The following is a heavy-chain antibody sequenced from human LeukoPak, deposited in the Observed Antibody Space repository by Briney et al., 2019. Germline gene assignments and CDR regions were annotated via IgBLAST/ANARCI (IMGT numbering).Heavy chain of an antibody. CDR2: INHSGST. J-gene: IGHJ3*02. D-gene: IGHD3-22*01. V-gene: IGHV4-34*01. CDR3: ARGPMIGAFDI. CDR1: GGSFSGYY. Sequence: SETLSLTCAVYGGSFSGYYWSWIRQPPGKGLEWIGEINHSGSTNYNPSLKSRVTISVDTSKNQFSLKLSSVTAADTAVYYCARGPMIGAFDIWSQGTMVTVSS.